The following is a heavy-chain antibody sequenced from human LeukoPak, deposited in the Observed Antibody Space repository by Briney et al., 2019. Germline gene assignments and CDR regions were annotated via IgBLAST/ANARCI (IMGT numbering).Heavy chain of an antibody. D-gene: IGHD3-10*01. CDR3: ATTPIDYGSGSLGVY. V-gene: IGHV1-24*01. CDR1: GYXLTELS. J-gene: IGHJ4*02. CDR2: FDPEDGET. Sequence: GASVKVSCKVSGYXLTELSIHWVRQAPGKGREWMGRFDPEDGETIYAQKFQGRVTMTEDTSTDTAYMELSSLRSEDTAVYYCATTPIDYGSGSLGVYWGQGTLVTVSS.